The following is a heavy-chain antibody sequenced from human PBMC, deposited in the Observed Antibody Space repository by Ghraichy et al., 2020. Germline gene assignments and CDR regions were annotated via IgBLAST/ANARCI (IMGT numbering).Heavy chain of an antibody. CDR3: AKDRAVVVVAATPLFDY. CDR1: GFTFSSYG. CDR2: IRYDGSNK. J-gene: IGHJ4*02. Sequence: GSLRLSCAASGFTFSSYGMHWVRQAPGKGLEWVAFIRYDGSNKYYADSVKGRFTISRDNSKNTLYLQMNSLRAEDTAVYYCAKDRAVVVVAATPLFDYWGQGTLVTVSS. V-gene: IGHV3-30*02. D-gene: IGHD2-15*01.